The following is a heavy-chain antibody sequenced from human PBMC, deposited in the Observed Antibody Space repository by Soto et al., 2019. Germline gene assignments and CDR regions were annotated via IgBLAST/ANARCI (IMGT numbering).Heavy chain of an antibody. CDR1: GDSIISGCYY. CDR2: IYDSGST. J-gene: IGHJ4*02. D-gene: IGHD3-16*01. Sequence: QLHLQESGPGLVKTSQTLSLTCSVSGDSIISGCYYWTSLSQYPGKGLEYIGYIYDSGSTYYTPSSESRVTIQIDASKTQFSLRLSSVTAADTAVYFGYGGRGIWGRNDSWVQGTLVTVSS. V-gene: IGHV4-31*03. CDR3: YGGRGIWGRNDS.